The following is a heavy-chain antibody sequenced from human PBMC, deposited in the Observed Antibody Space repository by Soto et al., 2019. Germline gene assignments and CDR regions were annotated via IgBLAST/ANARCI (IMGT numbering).Heavy chain of an antibody. D-gene: IGHD3-9*01. CDR3: AKDRSLRYFDWHNYYYGMDV. V-gene: IGHV3-23*01. Sequence: VGSLRLSCAASGFTFSSYAMSWVRQAPGKGLEWVSAISGSGGSTYYADSVKGRFTISRDNSKNTLYLQMNSLRAEDTAVYYCAKDRSLRYFDWHNYYYGMDVWGQGTTVTVSS. J-gene: IGHJ6*02. CDR2: ISGSGGST. CDR1: GFTFSSYA.